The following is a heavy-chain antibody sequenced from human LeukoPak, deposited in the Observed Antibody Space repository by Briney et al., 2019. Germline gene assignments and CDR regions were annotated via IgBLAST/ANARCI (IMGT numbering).Heavy chain of an antibody. Sequence: GGSLRLSCAASGFTFSNAWMSWVRQAPGKGLEWVGRIKSKTDGGTTDYAAPVKGRFTISRDDSKNTRYLQMNSLKTEDTAGYCCTKNSYDYVWGGDIWGKGTMVTVSS. CDR2: IKSKTDGGTT. V-gene: IGHV3-15*01. CDR3: TKNSYDYVWGGDI. D-gene: IGHD3-16*01. J-gene: IGHJ3*02. CDR1: GFTFSNAW.